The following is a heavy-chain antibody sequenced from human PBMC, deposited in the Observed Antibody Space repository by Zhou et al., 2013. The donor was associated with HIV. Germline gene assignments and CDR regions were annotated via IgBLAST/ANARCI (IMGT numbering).Heavy chain of an antibody. CDR2: ISAFDGDT. CDR1: GYNFPSYG. D-gene: IGHD2-2*01. CDR3: ARDRLLQGYSSSWFIDY. Sequence: QVQLLQSGAEVKKPGASVKVSCKASGYNFPSYGINWVRQAPGQGLEWMGWISAFDGDTHFAAQVQDRITMTIDTATNTAHMELGSLTSDDTAVYFCARDRLLQGYSSSWFIDYWGQGTLVTVSS. J-gene: IGHJ4*02. V-gene: IGHV1-18*01.